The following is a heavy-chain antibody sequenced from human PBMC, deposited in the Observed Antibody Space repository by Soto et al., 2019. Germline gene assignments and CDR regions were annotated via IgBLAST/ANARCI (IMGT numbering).Heavy chain of an antibody. Sequence: QVQLQESGPGLVKPSQTLSLTCTVSGGSISSGGYYWSWIRQHPGKGLEWIGYIYYSGSTYYNPSLKSRVTISVDTSKNQFSLKLSSVTAADTAVYYCARDYRYYGGTSRAYYYYGMDVWGQGTTVTVSS. CDR1: GGSISSGGYY. V-gene: IGHV4-31*03. D-gene: IGHD4-17*01. CDR3: ARDYRYYGGTSRAYYYYGMDV. CDR2: IYYSGST. J-gene: IGHJ6*02.